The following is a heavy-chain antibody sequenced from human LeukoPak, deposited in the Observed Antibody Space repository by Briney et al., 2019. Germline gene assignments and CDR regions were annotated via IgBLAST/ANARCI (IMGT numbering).Heavy chain of an antibody. CDR2: ISAYNGNT. Sequence: ASVKVSCKASGYTFTSYSISWVRQAPGQGLEWMGWISAYNGNTIYAQKVKGRVTMTTDTSTSTAYMELRSLNSDDAAVYYCARFASLYSRSWYYAFDIWGQGTMVTVSS. CDR1: GYTFTSYS. D-gene: IGHD6-13*01. CDR3: ARFASLYSRSWYYAFDI. J-gene: IGHJ3*02. V-gene: IGHV1-18*01.